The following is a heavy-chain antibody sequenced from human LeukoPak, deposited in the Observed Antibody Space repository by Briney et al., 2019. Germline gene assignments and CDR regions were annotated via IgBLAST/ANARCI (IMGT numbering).Heavy chain of an antibody. J-gene: IGHJ3*02. CDR3: ASYGDWNDAFDI. V-gene: IGHV1-3*01. Sequence: ASVKVSCKASGYTFTSYGISWVRQAPGQRLEWMGWINAGNGNTKYSQKFQGRVTITRDTSASTAYMELSSLRSEDTAVYYCASYGDWNDAFDIWGQGTMVTVSS. D-gene: IGHD4-17*01. CDR1: GYTFTSYG. CDR2: INAGNGNT.